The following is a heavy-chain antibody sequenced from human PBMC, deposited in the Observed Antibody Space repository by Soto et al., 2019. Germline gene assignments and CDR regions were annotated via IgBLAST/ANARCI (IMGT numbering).Heavy chain of an antibody. V-gene: IGHV2-70*01. CDR2: IDWDDDK. CDR3: ARMCPYCSGGSCHTSPIDY. Sequence: SVPTRVNPTQTLTLTCTFSGFSLSTSGMCVSWIRQPPGKALEWLALIDWDDDKYYSTSLKTRLTISKDTSKNQVVLTMTHMDPVDTATYYCARMCPYCSGGSCHTSPIDYWGQGTLVTVSS. J-gene: IGHJ4*02. D-gene: IGHD2-15*01. CDR1: GFSLSTSGMC.